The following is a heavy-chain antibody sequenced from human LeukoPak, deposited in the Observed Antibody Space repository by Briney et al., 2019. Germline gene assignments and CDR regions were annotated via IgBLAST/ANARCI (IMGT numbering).Heavy chain of an antibody. D-gene: IGHD6-6*01. Sequence: GGSLRLSCAASGFTFSSYGMHWVRQAPGKGLEWVAVIWYDGSNKYYADSVKGRFTISRDNSKNTLYLQMNSLRAEDTAVYYCARETVSPHSSSFDYWGQGTLVTASS. J-gene: IGHJ4*02. V-gene: IGHV3-33*01. CDR1: GFTFSSYG. CDR2: IWYDGSNK. CDR3: ARETVSPHSSSFDY.